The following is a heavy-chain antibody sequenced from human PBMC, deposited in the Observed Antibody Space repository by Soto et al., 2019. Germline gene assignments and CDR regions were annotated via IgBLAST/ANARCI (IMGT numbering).Heavy chain of an antibody. CDR2: ISYGGST. D-gene: IGHD5-18*01. CDR1: GGSINSGGYC. V-gene: IGHV4-31*03. J-gene: IGHJ4*02. CDR3: SRGILV. Sequence: QVQLQESGPGLVKPSQTLSLTCTVSGGSINSGGYCWSWIRQHPGTGLDWIWCISYGGSTSYNPSLKSRGTISVDTSQNQFSLKLTSVTAADTAVYYCSRGILVWGQGALSTVSS.